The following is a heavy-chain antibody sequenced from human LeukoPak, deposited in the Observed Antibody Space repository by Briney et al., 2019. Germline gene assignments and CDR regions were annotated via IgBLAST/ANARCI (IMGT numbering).Heavy chain of an antibody. D-gene: IGHD6-19*01. CDR3: ARGVNSGWNWLAT. CDR2: IYSDGGT. CDR1: GFTFSSNY. J-gene: IGHJ5*02. V-gene: IGHV3-66*01. Sequence: GGSLRLSCAASGFTFSSNYITWVRQAPGKGLEWVSVIYSDGGTYYSDSVKGRFSISRDNSKNTVNLQMNRLRAEDTAVYYCARGVNSGWNWLATGGQGTLVTVSS.